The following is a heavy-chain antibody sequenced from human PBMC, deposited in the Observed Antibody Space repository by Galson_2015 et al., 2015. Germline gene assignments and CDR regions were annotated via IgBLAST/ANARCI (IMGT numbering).Heavy chain of an antibody. Sequence: CAISGDSVSNNNAAWNWIRQSPSRGLEWLGRTYYRSKWYNDYAVSVKSRITINPDTSKNQFSLQLNSVTPEDTGVYFCARLSSGVDNSFDYWGQGTPVTVSS. CDR2: TYYRSKWYN. D-gene: IGHD3-22*01. J-gene: IGHJ4*02. V-gene: IGHV6-1*01. CDR3: ARLSSGVDNSFDY. CDR1: GDSVSNNNAA.